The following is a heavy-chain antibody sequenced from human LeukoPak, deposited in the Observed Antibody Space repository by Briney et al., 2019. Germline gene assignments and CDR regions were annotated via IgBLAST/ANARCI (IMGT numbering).Heavy chain of an antibody. J-gene: IGHJ3*02. Sequence: PSETLSLTCTVSGYSIRSGYYWGWIRQPPGKGLEWIGSLYHSGNTYYNPSLKSRATMSVDTSKNQFSLKLSSVTAADTAAYYCARDVVAWNHAFDIWGQGTVVTVSS. D-gene: IGHD2-15*01. CDR3: ARDVVAWNHAFDI. CDR2: LYHSGNT. V-gene: IGHV4-38-2*02. CDR1: GYSIRSGYY.